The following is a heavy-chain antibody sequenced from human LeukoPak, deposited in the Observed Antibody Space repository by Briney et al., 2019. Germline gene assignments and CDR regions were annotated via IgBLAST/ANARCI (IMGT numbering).Heavy chain of an antibody. J-gene: IGHJ4*02. CDR2: IRYDGSNK. D-gene: IGHD5-12*01. V-gene: IGHV3-30*02. CDR1: GFTLSSYG. CDR3: ANFHSGYEKEESLNTFDY. Sequence: PGGSLRLAWAASGFTLSSYGMQWVRQAPGKGREWVAFIRYDGSNKYYAHYLQGRFTISRDNSKNTLYLKMNSLRAEDTAVYYCANFHSGYEKEESLNTFDYWGQGTLVTVSS.